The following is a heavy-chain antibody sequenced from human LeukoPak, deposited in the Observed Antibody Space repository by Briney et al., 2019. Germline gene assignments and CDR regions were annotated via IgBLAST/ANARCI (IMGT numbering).Heavy chain of an antibody. Sequence: GRSLRLSCAASGFTFSNYGIHWVRQAPGEGLEWVAVIWYDGSNKYYADSVKGRFTVSRDNAKYTVYLEMNSLRAEDTAIYYCARDSGGRYPVDASDIWGQGTMVTVSS. J-gene: IGHJ3*02. CDR3: ARDSGGRYPVDASDI. D-gene: IGHD2-15*01. V-gene: IGHV3-33*01. CDR1: GFTFSNYG. CDR2: IWYDGSNK.